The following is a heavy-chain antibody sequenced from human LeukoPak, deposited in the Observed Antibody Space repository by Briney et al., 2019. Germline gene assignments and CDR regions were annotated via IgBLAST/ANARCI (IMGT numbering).Heavy chain of an antibody. J-gene: IGHJ3*02. CDR1: GFTFSNAW. V-gene: IGHV3-15*01. Sequence: GGSLRLSCAASGFTFSNAWMSWVRQAPGKGLEWVGRIKSKTDGGTTDYAAPVKGRFTISRDDSKNTLYLRMNSLKTEDTAVYYCTTLSQRITMVRGVEDDAFDIWGQGTMVTVSS. CDR2: IKSKTDGGTT. CDR3: TTLSQRITMVRGVEDDAFDI. D-gene: IGHD3-10*01.